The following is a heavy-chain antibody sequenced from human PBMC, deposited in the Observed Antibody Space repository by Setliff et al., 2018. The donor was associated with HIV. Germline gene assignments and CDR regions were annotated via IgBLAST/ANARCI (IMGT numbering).Heavy chain of an antibody. D-gene: IGHD2-8*01. CDR2: INHSGST. CDR3: ARDPYCPNTCYEDFTFDS. V-gene: IGHV4-34*01. J-gene: IGHJ4*02. CDR1: GGSISIYY. Sequence: SETLSLTCTVSGGSISIYYWSWIRQPPGKGLEWIGEINHSGSTNYNPSLKSRVTISLDTSKNQFSLQVTSVTAADTAVYYCARDPYCPNTCYEDFTFDSWGQGTLVTVSS.